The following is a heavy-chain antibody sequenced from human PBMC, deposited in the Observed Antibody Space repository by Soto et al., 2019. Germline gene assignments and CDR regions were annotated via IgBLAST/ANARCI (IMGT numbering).Heavy chain of an antibody. CDR1: GYTFTSYA. Sequence: QVQLVQSGAEVKKPGASVKVSCKASGYTFTSYAMHWVRQAPGQRLEWMGWINAGNGNTKYSQKFQCSVPITRDTSTSTAYMELSSLRSEDTAVYYCAREPPTYSSSTEVNYYYYYGMDVWGQGTTVTVSS. CDR2: INAGNGNT. CDR3: AREPPTYSSSTEVNYYYYYGMDV. V-gene: IGHV1-3*01. D-gene: IGHD6-6*01. J-gene: IGHJ6*02.